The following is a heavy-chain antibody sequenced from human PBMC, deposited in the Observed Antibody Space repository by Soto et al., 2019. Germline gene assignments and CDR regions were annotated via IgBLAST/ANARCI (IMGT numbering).Heavy chain of an antibody. Sequence: PGGSLRLSCAASGFPVSSTYMTWVRQAPGKGLEWVSVIYSGGSTYYADSVKGRFTISRDNSKNTLYLQMNSLRAEDTAVYYCARGLGYSSSSGETYYYYYGMDVWGQGTTVTVSS. CDR1: GFPVSSTY. CDR3: ARGLGYSSSSGETYYYYYGMDV. V-gene: IGHV3-53*01. D-gene: IGHD6-6*01. CDR2: IYSGGST. J-gene: IGHJ6*02.